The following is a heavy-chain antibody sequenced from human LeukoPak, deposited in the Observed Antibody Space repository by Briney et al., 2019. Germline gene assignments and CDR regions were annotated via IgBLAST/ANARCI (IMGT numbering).Heavy chain of an antibody. V-gene: IGHV4-30-4*08. D-gene: IGHD6-13*01. CDR2: IYYSGST. J-gene: IGHJ2*01. Sequence: SETLSLTCTVSGGSISSSSYYWGWIRQPPGKGLEWIGYIYYSGSTYYNPSLKSRVTISVDTSKNQFSLKLSSVTAADTAVYYCARERYSSSWRWSWYFDLWGRGTLVTVSS. CDR1: GGSISSSSYY. CDR3: ARERYSSSWRWSWYFDL.